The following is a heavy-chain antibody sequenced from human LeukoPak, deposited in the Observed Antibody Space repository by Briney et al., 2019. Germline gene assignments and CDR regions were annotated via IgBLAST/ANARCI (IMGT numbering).Heavy chain of an antibody. V-gene: IGHV1-18*01. CDR1: GYTFTSYG. D-gene: IGHD3-22*01. J-gene: IGHJ4*02. Sequence: ASVKVSRKASGYTFTSYGIGWVRQAPGQGLEWMGWISAYNGNTNYVQKLQGRVTMTTDTSTSTAYMELRSLRSDDTAVYYCARGYYDSSGYHLGPPFDYWGQGTLVTVSS. CDR2: ISAYNGNT. CDR3: ARGYYDSSGYHLGPPFDY.